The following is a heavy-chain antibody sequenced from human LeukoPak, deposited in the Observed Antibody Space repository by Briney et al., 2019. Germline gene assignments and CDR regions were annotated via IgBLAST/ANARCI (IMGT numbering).Heavy chain of an antibody. D-gene: IGHD3-10*01. CDR2: IYYSGST. CDR1: GGSISSYS. CDR3: ARSVRGVTPYYFDY. V-gene: IGHV4-59*01. J-gene: IGHJ4*02. Sequence: SETLSLTCTVSGGSISSYSWSWIRHPPGKGLEWIGYIYYSGSTTYNPSLKCRVTISVDTSKNQFSLKLSSVAAADTAVYYCARSVRGVTPYYFDYWGQGTLVTVSS.